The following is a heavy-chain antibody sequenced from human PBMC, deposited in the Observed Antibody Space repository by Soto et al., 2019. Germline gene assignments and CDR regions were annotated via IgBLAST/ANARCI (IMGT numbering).Heavy chain of an antibody. J-gene: IGHJ5*01. CDR2: ISWDGGTT. CDR1: GFTFEDYT. D-gene: IGHD3-16*01. V-gene: IGHV3-43*01. Sequence: EVQLVESGGDVVQPGGSLRLSCAASGFTFEDYTIHWVRQAPGKALEWVSLISWDGGTTYYTHSVKGRFTIYRDNSKNSLYLQMNSLRPEDTAFYFAKDGSQKDDDGNWLGSWGQGTLVTVSS. CDR3: AKDGSQKDDDGNWLGS.